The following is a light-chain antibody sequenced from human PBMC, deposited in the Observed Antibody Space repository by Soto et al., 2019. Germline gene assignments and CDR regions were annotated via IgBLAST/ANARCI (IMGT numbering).Light chain of an antibody. CDR3: QHYGSTPWS. CDR1: QSVCSRC. V-gene: IGKV3-20*01. Sequence: EIVLTQSPGTLSLSPGEGGTLSCRTSQSVCSRCLAWYQQKPGQAPRLLVFGASSRATAIPHTFSGSGSGTAFTLTISRLETEDSAVYYCQHYGSTPWSFGQGTKVEI. CDR2: GAS. J-gene: IGKJ1*01.